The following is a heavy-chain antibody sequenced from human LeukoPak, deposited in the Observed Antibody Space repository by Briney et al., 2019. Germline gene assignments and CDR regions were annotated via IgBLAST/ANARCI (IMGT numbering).Heavy chain of an antibody. D-gene: IGHD2-2*01. CDR1: GGSFSGYY. CDR3: ARRPYCSTSCYEGYYYYYMDV. J-gene: IGHJ6*03. Sequence: PSETLSLTCAVYGGSFSGYYWSWIRQPPGKGLEWIGEINHSGSTNYNPSLKSRVTISVDTSKNQFSLKLSSVTAADTAVYYCARRPYCSTSCYEGYYYYYMDVWGKGTTVTVSS. V-gene: IGHV4-34*01. CDR2: INHSGST.